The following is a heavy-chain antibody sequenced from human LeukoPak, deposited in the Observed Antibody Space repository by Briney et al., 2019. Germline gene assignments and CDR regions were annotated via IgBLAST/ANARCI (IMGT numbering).Heavy chain of an antibody. CDR2: TYTSGST. J-gene: IGHJ3*02. Sequence: SETLSLTCSVSGGSMRTYHWSWMRQPPGEGLEWIGHTYTSGSTSYNPSLKSRVTISVDTSKNQFSLELSSVTAADTAVYYCARHPIRGAFDIWGQGTMVTVSS. V-gene: IGHV4-4*09. CDR3: ARHPIRGAFDI. CDR1: GGSMRTYH. D-gene: IGHD2-2*02.